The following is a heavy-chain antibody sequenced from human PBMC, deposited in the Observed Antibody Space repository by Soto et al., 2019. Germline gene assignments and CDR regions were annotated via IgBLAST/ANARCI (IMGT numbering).Heavy chain of an antibody. Sequence: QVQLVQSGAEVKKPESSVKVSCKAPGGTFSTYAISWVRQAPGQGLEWMGGIIPMFGTANYAQRFQDRVTITADESTNTVYMELSSLRSEGTAVYFCASGIQLWLRRINNGYSGWGQGTLVTLSS. J-gene: IGHJ4*02. CDR1: GGTFSTYA. CDR3: ASGIQLWLRRINNGYSG. V-gene: IGHV1-69*12. D-gene: IGHD5-18*01. CDR2: IIPMFGTA.